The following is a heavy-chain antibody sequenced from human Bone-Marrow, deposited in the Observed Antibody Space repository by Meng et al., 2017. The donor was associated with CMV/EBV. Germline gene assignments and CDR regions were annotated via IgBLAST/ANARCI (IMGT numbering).Heavy chain of an antibody. CDR2: ISYDGSNK. J-gene: IGHJ4*02. V-gene: IGHV3-30*04. CDR1: GFTFSSYA. D-gene: IGHD2-2*02. CDR3: ARGAFGDCSSTSCYTLDY. Sequence: LSLTCAASGFTFSSYAMHWVRQAPGKGLEWVAVISYDGSNKYYADSVKGRFTISRDNSKNTLYLQMNSLRAEDTAVYYCARGAFGDCSSTSCYTLDYWGQGTLVTVSS.